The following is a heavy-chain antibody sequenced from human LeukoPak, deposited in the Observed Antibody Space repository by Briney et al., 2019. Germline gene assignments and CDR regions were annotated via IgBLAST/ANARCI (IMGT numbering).Heavy chain of an antibody. D-gene: IGHD5-24*01. J-gene: IGHJ6*02. CDR3: ARDPGDGYNFYGMDV. CDR2: IWYDGSNK. CDR1: GFTFSSYG. Sequence: GGSLRLSCAASGFTFSSYGMHWVRQAPGKGLEWVAVIWYDGSNKYYADSVKGRFTISRDNSKNTLYLQMNSLRAEDTAVYYCARDPGDGYNFYGMDVWGQGTTVTVSS. V-gene: IGHV3-33*08.